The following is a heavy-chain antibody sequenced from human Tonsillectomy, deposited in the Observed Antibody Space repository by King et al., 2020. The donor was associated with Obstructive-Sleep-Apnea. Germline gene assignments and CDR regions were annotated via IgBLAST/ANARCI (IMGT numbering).Heavy chain of an antibody. V-gene: IGHV3-64*01. CDR2: INNNGGRT. D-gene: IGHD6-19*01. Sequence: VQLVESGGGLVQRGGSLRLSCAASGFTFSSYAMHWVRQAPGKGLEFVSAINNNGGRTYYANSVKGRFTISRDNSQNTLYLQMGSLRADDMAVYYWAGATGRSGVTQDAFDVWGQGTMVTVSP. J-gene: IGHJ3*01. CDR3: AGATGRSGVTQDAFDV. CDR1: GFTFSSYA.